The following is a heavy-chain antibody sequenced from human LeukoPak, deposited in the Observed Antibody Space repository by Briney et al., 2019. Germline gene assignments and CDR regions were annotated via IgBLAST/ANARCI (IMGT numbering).Heavy chain of an antibody. CDR1: GFSFSTYW. Sequence: GGSLRLSCAASGFSFSTYWMSWVRQAPGKGLEWVAVISYDGSNKYYADSVKGRFTISRDNSKNTLYLQMNSLRAEDTAVYYCANRHSSSWSPDYWGQGTLVTVSS. D-gene: IGHD6-13*01. V-gene: IGHV3-30*18. CDR2: ISYDGSNK. CDR3: ANRHSSSWSPDY. J-gene: IGHJ4*02.